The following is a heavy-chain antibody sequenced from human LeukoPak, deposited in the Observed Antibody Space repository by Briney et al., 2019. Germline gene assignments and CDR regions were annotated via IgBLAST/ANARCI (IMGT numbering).Heavy chain of an antibody. V-gene: IGHV3-7*05. D-gene: IGHD5-18*01. CDR2: INEDGSEK. Sequence: GGSLRLSCAASGFIFSSYWMSWVRQAPGKGLEWVANINEDGSEKYYVDSVKGRFTISRDNAKNSLYLQMNSLRAEDTAVYYCAGRRGYSYGPGHLDYWGQGTLVTVSS. J-gene: IGHJ4*02. CDR3: AGRRGYSYGPGHLDY. CDR1: GFIFSSYW.